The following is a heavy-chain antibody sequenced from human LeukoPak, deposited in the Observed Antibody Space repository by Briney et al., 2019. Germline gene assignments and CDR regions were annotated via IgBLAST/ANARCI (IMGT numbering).Heavy chain of an antibody. Sequence: ASVKVSCKASGYTFTGHYMHWVRQAPGQGLEWMGWINPTSGGTNYAQKFQGRVTMTRDTSISTAYMELSRLRSDDTAVYYCARVWYYYDSTGILTLYFDYWGQGTLVTVSS. V-gene: IGHV1-2*02. CDR1: GYTFTGHY. D-gene: IGHD3-22*01. J-gene: IGHJ4*02. CDR2: INPTSGGT. CDR3: ARVWYYYDSTGILTLYFDY.